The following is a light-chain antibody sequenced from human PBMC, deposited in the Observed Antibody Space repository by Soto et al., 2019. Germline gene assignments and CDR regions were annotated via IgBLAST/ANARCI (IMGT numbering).Light chain of an antibody. CDR3: CSYAGSSSLYV. J-gene: IGLJ1*01. V-gene: IGLV2-23*01. Sequence: QSVLTQPASVSGSPGQSITISCTGTSSDVGSYNLVSWYQQHPGKAPKLMIYEDSKRPSGVSNHFSGSKSGNTASMTITRFQAEDEADYYCCSYAGSSSLYVFGTGTKVTVL. CDR1: SSDVGSYNL. CDR2: EDS.